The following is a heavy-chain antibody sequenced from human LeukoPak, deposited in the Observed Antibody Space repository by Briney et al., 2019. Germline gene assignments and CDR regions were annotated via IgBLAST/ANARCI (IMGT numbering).Heavy chain of an antibody. CDR3: ARAYSSSWYYNWFDP. CDR2: IYYSGST. V-gene: IGHV4-39*07. Sequence: SETLSLICTVSGGSISSSSYYWGWIRQPPGKGLEWIGSIYYSGSTYYNPSLKSRVTISVDTSKNQFSLKLRSVTAADTAMYYCARAYSSSWYYNWFDPWGQGTLVTVSS. D-gene: IGHD6-13*01. J-gene: IGHJ5*02. CDR1: GGSISSSSYY.